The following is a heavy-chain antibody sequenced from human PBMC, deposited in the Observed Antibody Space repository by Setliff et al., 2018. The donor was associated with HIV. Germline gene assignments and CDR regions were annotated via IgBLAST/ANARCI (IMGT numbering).Heavy chain of an antibody. CDR1: GGSFSGYY. J-gene: IGHJ6*02. CDR3: AREKQQYYDLLTGYDYYYGMDV. CDR2: INHSGNT. Sequence: LSLTCAVYGGSFSGYYWSWIRQPPGKGLEWIGEINHSGNTKYNPSLKSRVTISIDTSKKQFSLKLNSVTAADTAVYYCAREKQQYYDLLTGYDYYYGMDVWGQGTSVTVSS. V-gene: IGHV4-34*01. D-gene: IGHD3-9*01.